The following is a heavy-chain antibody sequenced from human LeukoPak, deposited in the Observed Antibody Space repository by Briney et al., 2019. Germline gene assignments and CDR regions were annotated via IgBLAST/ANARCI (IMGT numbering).Heavy chain of an antibody. CDR2: IYYSGNT. V-gene: IGHV4-59*08. J-gene: IGHJ3*02. Sequence: SETLSLTCTVSGGSISGDHWNWIRQPPGKGLEWIGNIYYSGNTNYNPSLKSRVTISVDTYKNQFSLKLSSVTAADTAVYYCARRYDFDIWGQGTMVTVSS. CDR1: GGSISGDH. CDR3: ARRYDFDI.